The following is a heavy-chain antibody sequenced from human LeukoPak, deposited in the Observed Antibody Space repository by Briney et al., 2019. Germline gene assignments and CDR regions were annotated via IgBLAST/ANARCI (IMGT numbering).Heavy chain of an antibody. CDR3: ARGPGATDIDY. D-gene: IGHD1-26*01. CDR2: IYYSGST. Sequence: SEALSLTCTVSGGSISSYYWSWIRQPPGKGLEWIGYIYYSGSTNYNPSLKSRVTISVDTSKNQFSLKLSSVTAADTAVYYCARGPGATDIDYWGQGTLVTVSS. V-gene: IGHV4-59*01. CDR1: GGSISSYY. J-gene: IGHJ4*02.